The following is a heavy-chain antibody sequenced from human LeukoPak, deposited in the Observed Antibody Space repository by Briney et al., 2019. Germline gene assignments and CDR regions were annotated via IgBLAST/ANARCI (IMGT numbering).Heavy chain of an antibody. D-gene: IGHD5-24*01. CDR2: IYYSGST. V-gene: IGHV4-61*01. J-gene: IGHJ4*02. Sequence: PSETLSLTCTVSGGSVSGGSYYWSWIRQPPGKGLEWIGYIYYSGSTNYNPSLKSRVTISVDTSKNQFSLKLSSVTAADTAVYYCARDSVTREMATRYDYWGQGTLVTVSS. CDR3: ARDSVTREMATRYDY. CDR1: GGSVSGGSYY.